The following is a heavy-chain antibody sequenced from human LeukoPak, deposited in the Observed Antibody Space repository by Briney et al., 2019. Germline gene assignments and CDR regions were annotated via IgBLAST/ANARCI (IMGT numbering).Heavy chain of an antibody. V-gene: IGHV3-21*01. CDR2: ITSSSSYI. J-gene: IGHJ5*02. D-gene: IGHD1-1*01. CDR3: ARAKWVGTTDNWFDP. Sequence: PGGSLRLSCAASGFTFSSYAMSWVRQAPGRGLEWVSSITSSSSYIYYGDSVKGRFTISRDNAKNSLYLQMNSLRAEDTAVYYCARAKWVGTTDNWFDPWGQGTLVTVSS. CDR1: GFTFSSYA.